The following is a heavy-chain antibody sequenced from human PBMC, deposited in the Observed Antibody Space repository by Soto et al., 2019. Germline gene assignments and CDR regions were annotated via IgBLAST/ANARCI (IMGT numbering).Heavy chain of an antibody. Sequence: SGPTLVNPTETLTLTCTVSGFSLSNARMGVSWIRQPPGKALEWLAHIFSNDEKSYSTSLKSWLTIAKDTSKSQVVLTMTNMDPVDTATYYCARIPVGYGYYYYGMDVWGQGTTVTVSS. CDR3: ARIPVGYGYYYYGMDV. J-gene: IGHJ6*02. D-gene: IGHD2-15*01. CDR1: GFSLSNARMG. V-gene: IGHV2-26*01. CDR2: IFSNDEK.